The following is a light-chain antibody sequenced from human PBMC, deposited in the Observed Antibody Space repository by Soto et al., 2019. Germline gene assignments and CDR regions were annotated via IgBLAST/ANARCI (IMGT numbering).Light chain of an antibody. J-gene: IGKJ4*01. CDR2: KTS. V-gene: IGKV1-5*03. Sequence: DIQMTQYPSTLSASVGDRVTITCRASSSTNNWLAWYQQKPGKAPKLLIYKTSDLESGVPSRFSGSGSGTEFSLTISSLQPDDFATYYCQQYKSFSLTFGGGTRVEVK. CDR3: QQYKSFSLT. CDR1: SSTNNW.